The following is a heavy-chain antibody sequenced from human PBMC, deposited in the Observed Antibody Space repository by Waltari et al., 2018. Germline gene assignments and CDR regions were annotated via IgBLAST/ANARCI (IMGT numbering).Heavy chain of an antibody. Sequence: QVQLQQWGAGLLKPSETLSLTCAVYGGSFSGYYWSWIRKPPGKGLEWIGEINHSGSTNYNPSLKSRVTISVDTSKNQFSLKLSSVTAADTAVYYCAREEMLAAAGTGVGYWGQGTLVTVSS. CDR2: INHSGST. J-gene: IGHJ4*02. D-gene: IGHD6-13*01. CDR3: AREEMLAAAGTGVGY. CDR1: GGSFSGYY. V-gene: IGHV4-34*01.